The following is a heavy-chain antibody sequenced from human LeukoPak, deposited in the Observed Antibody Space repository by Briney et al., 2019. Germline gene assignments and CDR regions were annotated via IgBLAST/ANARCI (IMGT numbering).Heavy chain of an antibody. V-gene: IGHV1-2*02. CDR2: INPNSGGT. Sequence: ASVKVSCKASGYTFTGYYMHWGRQAPGQGLEWMGWINPNSGGTNYAQKFQGRVTMTRDTSISTAYMELSRLRSDDTAVYYCARDGGYDSGYYYYYYGMDVWGQGTTVTVSS. CDR1: GYTFTGYY. J-gene: IGHJ6*02. D-gene: IGHD5-12*01. CDR3: ARDGGYDSGYYYYYYGMDV.